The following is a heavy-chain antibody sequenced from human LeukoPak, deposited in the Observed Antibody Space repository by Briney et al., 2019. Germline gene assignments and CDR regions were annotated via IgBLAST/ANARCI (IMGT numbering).Heavy chain of an antibody. Sequence: GESLKISCKGSGYSFSAYWIAWVRQMPGKGLEWMGIINPRDSDTRYSPSFLGQVTFSADKSINTAYLQWPSLKAPDTAIYYWAKISLAGDYFDYWGQGTLVIVSS. D-gene: IGHD6-19*01. J-gene: IGHJ4*02. CDR3: AKISLAGDYFDY. CDR1: GYSFSAYW. CDR2: INPRDSDT. V-gene: IGHV5-51*01.